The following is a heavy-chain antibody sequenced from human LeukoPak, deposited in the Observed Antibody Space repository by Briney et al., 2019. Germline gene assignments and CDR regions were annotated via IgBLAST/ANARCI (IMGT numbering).Heavy chain of an antibody. CDR1: GFTFSSYS. D-gene: IGHD1-26*01. Sequence: GGSLRLSCAPSGFTFSSYSMNWVRQAPGKGLEWVSFIDTTSSTMYYADSVKGRFSISRDNAKNSLFLQMNSLRVEDTAVYYCVRDRIGGSLDYWGQGTLVAVSS. J-gene: IGHJ4*02. V-gene: IGHV3-48*01. CDR3: VRDRIGGSLDY. CDR2: IDTTSSTM.